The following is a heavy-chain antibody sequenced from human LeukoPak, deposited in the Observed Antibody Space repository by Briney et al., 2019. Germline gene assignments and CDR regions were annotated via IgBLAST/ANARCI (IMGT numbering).Heavy chain of an antibody. CDR1: GFTVSSNY. CDR2: IYSGGST. CDR3: ARDQPKYSSIADFDY. J-gene: IGHJ4*02. Sequence: GGSLRLSCAASGFTVSSNYRSWVRQAPGKGLEWVSVIYSGGSTYYADSVKGRFTISRDNSKNTLYLQMNSLRAEDTAVYYCARDQPKYSSIADFDYWGQGTLVTVSS. V-gene: IGHV3-66*02. D-gene: IGHD6-13*01.